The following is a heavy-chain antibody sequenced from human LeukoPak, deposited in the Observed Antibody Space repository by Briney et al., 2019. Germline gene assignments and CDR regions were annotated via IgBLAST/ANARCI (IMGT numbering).Heavy chain of an antibody. D-gene: IGHD6-19*01. Sequence: PGGSLRLSCAASGFTFEDYGMSWVRQAPGKGLEWVSGINWNGGSTVYADSVKGRFTISRDNAKNSLYLQMNSLRAEDTALYYCARGLFGYSSGWGPSGYWGQGTLVTVSS. V-gene: IGHV3-20*04. CDR3: ARGLFGYSSGWGPSGY. CDR1: GFTFEDYG. J-gene: IGHJ4*02. CDR2: INWNGGST.